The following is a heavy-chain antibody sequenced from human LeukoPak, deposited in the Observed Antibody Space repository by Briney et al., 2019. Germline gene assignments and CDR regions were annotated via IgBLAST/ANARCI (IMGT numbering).Heavy chain of an antibody. Sequence: SETLSLTCTVSGGSVSSGNYYWSWIRQPPGKGLEWIGYIYYSGSTNYNPSLKSRVTISVDTSKNQFSLKLSSVTAADTAVYYCARDRCSSTSCYEGFDPWGQGTLVTVSS. D-gene: IGHD2-2*01. CDR3: ARDRCSSTSCYEGFDP. J-gene: IGHJ5*02. CDR2: IYYSGST. CDR1: GGSVSSGNYY. V-gene: IGHV4-61*01.